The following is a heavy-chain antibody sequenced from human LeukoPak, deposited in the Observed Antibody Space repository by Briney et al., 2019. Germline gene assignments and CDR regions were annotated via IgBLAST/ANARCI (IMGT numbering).Heavy chain of an antibody. CDR1: GYTFTGYY. D-gene: IGHD2-21*01. Sequence: ASVKVSCKASGYTFTGYYMHWVRQAPGQGRERMGWINPNSGGTKYAQKFQGRVTMTRDTTISTAYMELSRLRSDDTAVYYCARPYSSWAYCFDYWGQGTLVTVSS. CDR2: INPNSGGT. J-gene: IGHJ4*02. V-gene: IGHV1-2*02. CDR3: ARPYSSWAYCFDY.